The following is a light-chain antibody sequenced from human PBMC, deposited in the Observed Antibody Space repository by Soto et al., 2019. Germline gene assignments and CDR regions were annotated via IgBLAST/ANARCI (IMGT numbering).Light chain of an antibody. J-gene: IGKJ1*01. CDR3: QQRET. V-gene: IGKV3-11*01. CDR1: QSVSSY. Sequence: EIVLTQSPATLSLSPGERATLSCRASQSVSSYLAWYQQKPGQAPRLLIYDASSRATGIPARFSGSGSGTDFTLAISSLAPEDFAVYYCQQRETFGQGTKVEIK. CDR2: DAS.